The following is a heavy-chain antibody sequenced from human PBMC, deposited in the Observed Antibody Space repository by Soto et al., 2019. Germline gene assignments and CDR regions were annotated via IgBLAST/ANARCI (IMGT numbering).Heavy chain of an antibody. CDR2: IYYSGST. D-gene: IGHD6-6*01. CDR3: ARAGHSSSSEGANWFDP. Sequence: QVQLQESGPGLVKPSQTLSLTCTVSGGSISSGGYYWSWIRQHPGKGLEWIGYIYYSGSTYFNPSLKSRLTISVDTSKTQFSLHLSSVTAADTAVYYCARAGHSSSSEGANWFDPWGQGTLVTVSS. CDR1: GGSISSGGYY. V-gene: IGHV4-31*03. J-gene: IGHJ5*02.